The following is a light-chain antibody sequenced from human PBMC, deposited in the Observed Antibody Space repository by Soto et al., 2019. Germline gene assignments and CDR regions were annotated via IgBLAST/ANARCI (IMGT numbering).Light chain of an antibody. V-gene: IGKV1-5*01. CDR3: QQYNSYSLT. Sequence: DIHMTQSPSTLSGSVGDRVTITCRASQTISSWLAWYQQKPGKAPKLLIYDASGLESGVPSRFSGSGSGTEFTLTISSLQPDDFATYYCQQYNSYSLTFGGGTKVDIK. CDR1: QTISSW. J-gene: IGKJ4*01. CDR2: DAS.